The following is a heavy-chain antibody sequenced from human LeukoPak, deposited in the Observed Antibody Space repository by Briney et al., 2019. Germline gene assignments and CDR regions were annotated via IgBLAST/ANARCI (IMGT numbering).Heavy chain of an antibody. CDR1: GFTFSSYA. Sequence: GGSLRLSCSASGFTFSSYAMHWVCQAPGKGLEHVSAISSNGGSTYYADSVKGRFTISRDNSKNTLYLQMSSLRAEDTAVYYCVRTTRGYGSDSSAEYFHHWGQGTLVTVSS. CDR2: ISSNGGST. V-gene: IGHV3-64D*06. D-gene: IGHD3-10*01. CDR3: VRTTRGYGSDSSAEYFHH. J-gene: IGHJ1*01.